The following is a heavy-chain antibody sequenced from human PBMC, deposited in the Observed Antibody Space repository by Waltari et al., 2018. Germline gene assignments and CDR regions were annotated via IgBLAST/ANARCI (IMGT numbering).Heavy chain of an antibody. J-gene: IGHJ4*02. D-gene: IGHD6-19*01. V-gene: IGHV3-33*01. CDR2: IWYDGSNK. Sequence: QVQLGESGGGVVQPGRHLRLSCAASGFPFSSYGMHWVRRAPGKGLEWVAVIWYDGSNKYYADSVKGRFTISRDNSKNTLYLQMNSLRAEDTAVYYCARDPGSGWYDIDYWGQGTLVTVSS. CDR3: ARDPGSGWYDIDY. CDR1: GFPFSSYG.